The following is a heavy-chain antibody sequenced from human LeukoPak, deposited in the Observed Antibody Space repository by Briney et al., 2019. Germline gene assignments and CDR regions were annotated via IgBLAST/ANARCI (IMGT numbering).Heavy chain of an antibody. J-gene: IGHJ4*02. D-gene: IGHD3-9*01. CDR3: ARVAPYFDWERGQSIDDY. V-gene: IGHV4-39*02. CDR1: GGSFSSSSYS. CDR2: NNGSSSN. Sequence: ASETLSLTCAVSGGSFSSSSYSWGRQPPPPGQELEWIMSNNGSSSNYSNPSISSRITISVDTTKNHFSLKLSSVTAADTAVYYCARVAPYFDWERGQSIDDYWGQGTLVTVSS.